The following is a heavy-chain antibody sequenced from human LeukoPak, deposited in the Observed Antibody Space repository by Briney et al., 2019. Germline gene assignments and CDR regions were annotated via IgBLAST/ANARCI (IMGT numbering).Heavy chain of an antibody. CDR1: GFTFSSYE. CDR3: AELGFTMIGGV. Sequence: GGSLRLSCAASGFTFSSYEMNWVRQAPGKGLEWVSYISSSGSTIYYADSVKGRFTISRDNAKNSLYLQMNSLRAEDTAVYYCAELGFTMIGGVWGKGTTVTVSS. V-gene: IGHV3-48*03. J-gene: IGHJ6*04. CDR2: ISSSGSTI. D-gene: IGHD3-10*02.